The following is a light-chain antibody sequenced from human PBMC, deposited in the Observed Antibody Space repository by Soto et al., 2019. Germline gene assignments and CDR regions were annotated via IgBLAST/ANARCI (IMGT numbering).Light chain of an antibody. CDR1: SSDVGTYNY. CDR2: DVS. CDR3: NSYTSSSTGV. Sequence: QSVLTQPASVSGSPGQSITISCTGTSSDVGTYNYVSWYQQHPGKAPKLMIYDVSNRPSGVSNRFSGSKSGNTASLTISGLQAEDEADYYCNSYTSSSTGVFGTGTKVTVL. V-gene: IGLV2-14*01. J-gene: IGLJ1*01.